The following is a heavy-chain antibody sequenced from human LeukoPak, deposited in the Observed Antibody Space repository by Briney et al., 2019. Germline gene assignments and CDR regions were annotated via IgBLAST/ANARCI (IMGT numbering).Heavy chain of an antibody. Sequence: GGSLRLSCAASGFTFSSYAMHWVRQAPGKGLEWVAVISYDGSNKYYADSVKGRFTISRGNSKNTLYLQMNSLRAEDTAVYYCAKEGPYSSGWFDAFDIWGQGTMVTVSS. J-gene: IGHJ3*02. V-gene: IGHV3-30-3*01. CDR1: GFTFSSYA. CDR2: ISYDGSNK. D-gene: IGHD6-19*01. CDR3: AKEGPYSSGWFDAFDI.